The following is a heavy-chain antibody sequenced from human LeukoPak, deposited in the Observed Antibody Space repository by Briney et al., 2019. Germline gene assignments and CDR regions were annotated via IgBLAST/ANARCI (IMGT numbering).Heavy chain of an antibody. CDR3: ARQVELPHAFDI. CDR2: IYYSEST. D-gene: IGHD1-7*01. CDR1: GGPINRYY. J-gene: IGHJ3*02. V-gene: IGHV4-59*01. Sequence: SETLSLLCTVSGGPINRYYWRGIPQPTGKGLEWIGYIYYSESTNYNPSLKSRVTMSVHPSKNQFSLKFSAVTAADAAVYYCARQVELPHAFDIWGQGTMVTVSS.